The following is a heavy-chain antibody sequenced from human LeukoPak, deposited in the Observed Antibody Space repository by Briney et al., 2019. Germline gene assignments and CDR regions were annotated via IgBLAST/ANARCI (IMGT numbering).Heavy chain of an antibody. CDR2: IYYSGST. D-gene: IGHD3-22*01. Sequence: SETLSLTCTVSGGSISSYYWSWIRQPPGKGLEWIGYIYYSGSTNYNPSLKSRVTISVDTSKNQFSLKLSSVTAADTAVYYCARERLGKFDYWGQGTLVTVSS. CDR3: ARERLGKFDY. V-gene: IGHV4-59*01. J-gene: IGHJ4*02. CDR1: GGSISSYY.